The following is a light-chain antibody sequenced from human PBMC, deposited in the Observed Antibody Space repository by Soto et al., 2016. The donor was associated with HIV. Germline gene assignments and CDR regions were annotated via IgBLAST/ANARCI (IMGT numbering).Light chain of an antibody. CDR2: DDS. CDR1: NIGTRS. V-gene: IGLV3-21*01. J-gene: IGLJ1*01. Sequence: SYVVTQPPSVSVAPGKTASITCGGNNIGTRSVHWYQQKAGQAPVLVVYDDSDRPSGIPERFSGSNSGNTATLTLSRVEAGDEADYYCQVWDSSDHYVFGSGTKVTVL. CDR3: QVWDSSDHYV.